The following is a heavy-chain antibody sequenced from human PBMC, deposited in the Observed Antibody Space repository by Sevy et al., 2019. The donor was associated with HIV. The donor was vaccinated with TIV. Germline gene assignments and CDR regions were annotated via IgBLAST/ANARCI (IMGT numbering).Heavy chain of an antibody. J-gene: IGHJ6*02. CDR3: ARGQPVDIVATILYYYYGMDV. D-gene: IGHD5-12*01. CDR1: GGSISGSSYY. CDR2: IYYSGST. Sequence: SETLSLTCTVSGGSISGSSYYWGWIRQPPGKGLEWIGSIYYSGSTYYNPSLKSRVTISVDTSKNQFSLKLSSVTAADTAVYYCARGQPVDIVATILYYYYGMDVWGQGTTVTVSS. V-gene: IGHV4-39*01.